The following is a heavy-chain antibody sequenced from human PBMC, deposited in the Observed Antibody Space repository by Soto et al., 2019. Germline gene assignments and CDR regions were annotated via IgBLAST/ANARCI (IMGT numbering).Heavy chain of an antibody. D-gene: IGHD3-16*02. CDR1: GFTINSYG. CDR2: ISYDGTNK. J-gene: IGHJ5*02. Sequence: GGSLRLSCAASGFTINSYGMHWVRQSPGKGLEWVAVISYDGTNKDYVDSVKGRFTISRDISKNTVYLQMNSLRPEDTAVYYCAIFIVIPPEATFPWGQGTRVTVSS. V-gene: IGHV3-30*03. CDR3: AIFIVIPPEATFP.